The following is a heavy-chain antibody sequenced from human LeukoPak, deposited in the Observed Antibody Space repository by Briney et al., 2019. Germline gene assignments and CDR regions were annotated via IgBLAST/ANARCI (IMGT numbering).Heavy chain of an antibody. J-gene: IGHJ4*02. CDR3: ARGGSSWYVLIDY. D-gene: IGHD6-13*01. V-gene: IGHV3-7*04. Sequence: GGSLRLSCAASGFTFSSYWMSWVRQAPGKGLEWVANIKKDGSEKYYVDSVKGRFTISRDNAENSVYLQMNSLRDEDTAVYYCARGGSSWYVLIDYWGQGTLVTVSS. CDR1: GFTFSSYW. CDR2: IKKDGSEK.